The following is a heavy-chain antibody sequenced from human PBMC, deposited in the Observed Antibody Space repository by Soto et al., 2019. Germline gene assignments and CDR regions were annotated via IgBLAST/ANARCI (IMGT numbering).Heavy chain of an antibody. CDR2: INPSGGGT. V-gene: IGHV1-46*01. CDR1: GYTFSNYY. D-gene: IGHD4-17*01. J-gene: IGHJ6*02. CDR3: ARGPKLTDFGDRGYYGMDV. Sequence: QVHLVQSGAEVKKPGASVTFPYKASGYTFSNYYMHWVRQAPGQGLEWVGIINPSGGGTTYAQNFQGRVTMTRDTSTSTVYMELNSLRSEDTAVYYCARGPKLTDFGDRGYYGMDVWGHGTTVTVSS.